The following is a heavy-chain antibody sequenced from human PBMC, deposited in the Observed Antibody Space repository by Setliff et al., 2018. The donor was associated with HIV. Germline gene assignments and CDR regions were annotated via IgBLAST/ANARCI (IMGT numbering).Heavy chain of an antibody. V-gene: IGHV4-4*08. CDR2: IYSSGST. J-gene: IGHJ6*03. CDR3: ARYGEFHYYYYYYMDV. Sequence: ETLSLTCTVSGGSISSHYWSWIRQPPVKGLEWIGRIYSSGSTNYNPSLESRVTISVDTSKNQFSLKLSSVTAADTAVYYCARYGEFHYYYYYYMDVWGKGTTVTVSS. D-gene: IGHD3-10*01. CDR1: GGSISSHY.